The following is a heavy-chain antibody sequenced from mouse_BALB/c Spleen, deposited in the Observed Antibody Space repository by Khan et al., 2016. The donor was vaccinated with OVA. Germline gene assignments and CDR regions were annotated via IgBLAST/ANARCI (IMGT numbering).Heavy chain of an antibody. CDR3: ARIKKIVATYFDY. CDR1: GYTFTSYW. D-gene: IGHD1-1*01. V-gene: IGHV1S81*02. CDR2: TNPTNGRN. Sequence: QVQLKESGAELVKAGASVKMSCKASGYTFTSYWMHWVKQRLGQGLEWFAETNPTNGRNSYNEKFKSKATLTVDKSSSTAYMLLSGPTFEDSAVYYCARIKKIVATYFDYWGQGTTLTVSS. J-gene: IGHJ2*01.